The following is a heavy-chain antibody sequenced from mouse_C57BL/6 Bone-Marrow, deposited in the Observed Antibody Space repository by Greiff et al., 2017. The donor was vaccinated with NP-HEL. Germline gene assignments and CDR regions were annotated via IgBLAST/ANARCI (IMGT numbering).Heavy chain of an antibody. J-gene: IGHJ3*01. CDR1: GFTFTDYY. V-gene: IGHV1-36*01. D-gene: IGHD2-2*01. Sequence: EVQLQESGPVLVKPGPSVKISCKASGFTFTDYYMHWVKQSHGKSLEWIGVVYPNNGGTSYNQKFKGKATLTVDTSSSTAYMELNSLPSEVSAVYSCAIAVTSWFAYWGQGTLVTVSA. CDR2: VYPNNGGT. CDR3: AIAVTSWFAY.